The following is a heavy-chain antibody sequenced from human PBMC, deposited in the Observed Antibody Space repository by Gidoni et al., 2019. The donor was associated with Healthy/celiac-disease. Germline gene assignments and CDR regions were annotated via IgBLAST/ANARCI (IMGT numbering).Heavy chain of an antibody. Sequence: QVQLVESGGGVVQPGRSLRLSCAASGFTFSSYGMPWVRQAPGKGLEWVAVISYDGSNKYYADSVKGRFTISRDNSKNTLYLQMNSLRAEDTAVYYCAKDKGYSSGWSPTLYYFDYWGQGTLVTVSS. J-gene: IGHJ4*02. V-gene: IGHV3-30*18. CDR3: AKDKGYSSGWSPTLYYFDY. CDR1: GFTFSSYG. CDR2: ISYDGSNK. D-gene: IGHD6-19*01.